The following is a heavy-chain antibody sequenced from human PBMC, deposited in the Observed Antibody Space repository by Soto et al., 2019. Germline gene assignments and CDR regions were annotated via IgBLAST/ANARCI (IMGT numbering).Heavy chain of an antibody. CDR2: FTRNGNT. CDR1: GFTFSNYA. V-gene: IGHV3-23*01. CDR3: AREFAPGSPNYDY. D-gene: IGHD3-10*01. J-gene: IGHJ4*02. Sequence: GGSLRLSCAASGFTFSNYAMSWVRQPPGKGLEWVSTFTRNGNTYYADSVKGRFTISRDNSKNTLSLQMDSLRAEDTAVYYCAREFAPGSPNYDYWGLGTLVTV.